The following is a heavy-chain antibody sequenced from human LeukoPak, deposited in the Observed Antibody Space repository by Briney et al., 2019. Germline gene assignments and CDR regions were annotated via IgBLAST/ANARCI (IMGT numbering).Heavy chain of an antibody. CDR1: GFTFSSYA. J-gene: IGHJ4*02. V-gene: IGHV3-30*07. CDR3: AKTEAPAAIRAGSDY. CDR2: ITYDGSNK. D-gene: IGHD2-2*02. Sequence: PGRSLRLSCAASGFTFSSYAMHWVRQAPGKGLEWVAVITYDGSNKYYADSVKGRFTTSRDNSNNTLYLQMNSLRAEDTAVYYCAKTEAPAAIRAGSDYWGQGTLVTVSS.